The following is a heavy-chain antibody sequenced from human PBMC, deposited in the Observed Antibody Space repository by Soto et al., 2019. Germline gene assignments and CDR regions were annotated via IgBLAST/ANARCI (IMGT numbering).Heavy chain of an antibody. CDR3: AGSLEYSSPSVGRSDWWGAFDV. V-gene: IGHV3-74*01. J-gene: IGHJ3*01. CDR2: INSDGSIT. Sequence: GGSLRLSCAASGITFSNYWMHWVRQAPGKGLVWVSRINSDGSITNYADSVKGRFTISRDNAKNTLYLQMNSLRVEDTAVYYCAGSLEYSSPSVGRSDWWGAFDVWGQGTMVTVSS. CDR1: GITFSNYW. D-gene: IGHD6-6*01.